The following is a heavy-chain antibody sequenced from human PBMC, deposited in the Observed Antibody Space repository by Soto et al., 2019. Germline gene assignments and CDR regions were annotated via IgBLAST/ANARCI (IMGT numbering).Heavy chain of an antibody. CDR2: IYHSGST. V-gene: IGHV4-30-2*01. CDR3: ARAGGLGAVAADY. D-gene: IGHD6-19*01. Sequence: QLQLQESGSGLVKPSQTLSLTCAVSGGSISSGGYSWSWIRQPPGKGLEWIGYIYHSGSTYYNPPLNSRVTISVDRSKNQCSRKLSSVTAADTAVYYCARAGGLGAVAADYWGQGTLVTVSS. CDR1: GGSISSGGYS. J-gene: IGHJ4*02.